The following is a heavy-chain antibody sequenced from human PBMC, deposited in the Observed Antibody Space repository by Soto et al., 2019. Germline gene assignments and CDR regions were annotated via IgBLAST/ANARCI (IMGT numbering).Heavy chain of an antibody. CDR1: GFNFSSSW. V-gene: IGHV3-74*01. J-gene: IGHJ4*02. CDR2: INTDGSRT. CDR3: ARDLTGNVADY. D-gene: IGHD2-8*02. Sequence: EVQLVESGGGLVQPGGSLRLSCAASGFNFSSSWMHWVRQAPGKGLVWVSHINTDGSRTNYADSVKGRFTISRDNAKNMLYVEMNSLRADDTAVYFCARDLTGNVADYWGQGTPVIVSS.